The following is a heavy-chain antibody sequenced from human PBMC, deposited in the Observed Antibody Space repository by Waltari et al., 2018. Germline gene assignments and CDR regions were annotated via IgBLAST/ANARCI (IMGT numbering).Heavy chain of an antibody. J-gene: IGHJ4*02. CDR3: ATTHYIFWGGSDY. CDR2: IHGGSGST. D-gene: IGHD3-3*01. V-gene: IGHV4-59*12. CDR1: GGSISNSY. Sequence: QVQLQESGPGLVKPSETLSLTCAVSGGSISNSYWRWIRQPPGKALEWVGYIHGGSGSTTYNPSLNSRVIISTDTSKNQFSLRLRSVTAADTAIYYCATTHYIFWGGSDYWGQGVLVTVSS.